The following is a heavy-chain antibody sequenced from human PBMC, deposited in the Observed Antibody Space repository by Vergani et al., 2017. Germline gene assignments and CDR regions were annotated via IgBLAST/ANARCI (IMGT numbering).Heavy chain of an antibody. CDR2: IYYSGCT. V-gene: IGHV4-39*01. Sequence: QLQLQESGPGLVKPSATLSLTCSVSGASIRSSNYYWGWLRQPPGKGLEWISSIYYSGCTYYNPSLKRRVTISVDTSKNQFSLKLSSVTAADTAVYFCARHSTVEWLVKLGWIDPWGQGILVTVSS. J-gene: IGHJ5*02. D-gene: IGHD6-19*01. CDR1: GASIRSSNYY. CDR3: ARHSTVEWLVKLGWIDP.